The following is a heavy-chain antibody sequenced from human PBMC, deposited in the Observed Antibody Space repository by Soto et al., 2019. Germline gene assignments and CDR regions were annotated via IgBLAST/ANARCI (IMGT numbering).Heavy chain of an antibody. Sequence: SETLSLTCTVSGGSISSSSYYWGWIRQPPGKGLEWIGSIYYSGSTYYNPSLKSRVTISVDTSKNQFSLKLSSVTAADTAVYYCPRIVVVTATYNWFDPWGQGTLVTVSS. D-gene: IGHD2-21*02. CDR1: GGSISSSSYY. CDR3: PRIVVVTATYNWFDP. CDR2: IYYSGST. J-gene: IGHJ5*02. V-gene: IGHV4-39*01.